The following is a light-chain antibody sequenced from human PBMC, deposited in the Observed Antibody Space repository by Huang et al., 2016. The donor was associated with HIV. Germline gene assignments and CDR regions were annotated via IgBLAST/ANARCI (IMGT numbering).Light chain of an antibody. CDR1: QSISTY. CDR2: AAS. CDR3: QQSYTTPPD. Sequence: DIQMTQSPSSLSASVGDRVAITCRASQSISTYLNWYQQKPGKAPKLLSYAASTLQSGVPSRFSGSGSGTDFILTISSLQPEDFATYYCQQSYTTPPDFGPGTKVDMK. J-gene: IGKJ3*01. V-gene: IGKV1-39*01.